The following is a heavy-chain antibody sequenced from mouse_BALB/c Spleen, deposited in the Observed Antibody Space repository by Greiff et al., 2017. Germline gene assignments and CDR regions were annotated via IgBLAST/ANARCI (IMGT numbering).Heavy chain of an antibody. D-gene: IGHD2-4*01. CDR3: ARGRDYDYFYAMDY. Sequence: EVQLVESGGGLVKPGGSLKLSCAASGFTFRSYAMSWVRQTPEKRLEWVASISSGGSTYYPDSVKGRFTISRDNARNILYLQMSSLRSEDTAMYYCARGRDYDYFYAMDYWGQGTSVTVSS. CDR1: GFTFRSYA. J-gene: IGHJ4*01. CDR2: ISSGGST. V-gene: IGHV5-6-5*01.